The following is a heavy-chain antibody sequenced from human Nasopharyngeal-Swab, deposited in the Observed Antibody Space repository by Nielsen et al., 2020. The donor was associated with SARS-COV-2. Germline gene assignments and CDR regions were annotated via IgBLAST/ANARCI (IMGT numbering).Heavy chain of an antibody. CDR2: FDPEDGET. D-gene: IGHD4-11*01. V-gene: IGHV1-24*01. CDR3: ATATMTTVNNYYGMDV. J-gene: IGHJ6*02. CDR1: GYTLTELS. Sequence: ASVKVSCKVSGYTLTELSMHWVRQVPGKGLEWMGGFDPEDGETIYAQKFQGRVTMTEDTSTDTAYMELSSLRSEDTAVYYCATATMTTVNNYYGMDVRGQGTTVTVSS.